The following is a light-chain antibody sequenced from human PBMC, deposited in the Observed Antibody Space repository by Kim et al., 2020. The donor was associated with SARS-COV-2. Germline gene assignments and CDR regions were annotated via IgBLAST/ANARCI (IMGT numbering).Light chain of an antibody. Sequence: SVEEEVTITYRASQGISNYLAWYQQKKGKVPKLLIYAASTLQSGVPSRFSGSGSGTDFTLTISSLQAEDVATYYCQEYNRAPPITFGQGTRLEIK. J-gene: IGKJ5*01. V-gene: IGKV1-27*01. CDR3: QEYNRAPPIT. CDR1: QGISNY. CDR2: AAS.